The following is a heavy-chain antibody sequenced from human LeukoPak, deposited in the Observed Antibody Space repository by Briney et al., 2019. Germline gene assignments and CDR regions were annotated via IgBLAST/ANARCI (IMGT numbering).Heavy chain of an antibody. CDR3: ARDGEVLRFLQWSNPVDY. V-gene: IGHV1-2*02. J-gene: IGHJ4*02. Sequence: GASVKVSCKASGYTFSGYYIHWVRQAPGQGLEWMGWINPYSGDTDYARKFQGRVTMTRDTSISTAYMELSRLRSDDTAVYYCARDGEVLRFLQWSNPVDYWGQGTLVTVSS. CDR2: INPYSGDT. CDR1: GYTFSGYY. D-gene: IGHD3-3*01.